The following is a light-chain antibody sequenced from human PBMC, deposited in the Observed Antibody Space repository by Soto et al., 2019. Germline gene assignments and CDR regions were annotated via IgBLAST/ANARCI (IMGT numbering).Light chain of an antibody. CDR1: QSISGY. Sequence: DIQMTQSPFSLSASVGDRVTIACRASQSISGYLNWYPQKPGKAPKLLIYAASGLQGGVPSRFSGSGSETDFSLTISSLQPEDFATYYCQQSSSTPWTFGQGTKVEIK. CDR3: QQSSSTPWT. V-gene: IGKV1-39*01. J-gene: IGKJ1*01. CDR2: AAS.